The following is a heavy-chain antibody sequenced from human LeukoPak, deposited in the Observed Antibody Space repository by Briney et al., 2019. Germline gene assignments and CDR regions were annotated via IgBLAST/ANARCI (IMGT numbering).Heavy chain of an antibody. V-gene: IGHV1-69*13. CDR3: ARGQMGDKDAFDI. D-gene: IGHD3-16*01. J-gene: IGHJ3*02. CDR1: GGTFSSYP. CDR2: IIPIFGTA. Sequence: SVKVSCKASGGTFSSYPFTWVRQAPGQGLEWMGGIIPIFGTANYAQKFQGRVTITADESTSTAYMELSSLRSEDTAVYYCARGQMGDKDAFDIWGQGTMVTVSS.